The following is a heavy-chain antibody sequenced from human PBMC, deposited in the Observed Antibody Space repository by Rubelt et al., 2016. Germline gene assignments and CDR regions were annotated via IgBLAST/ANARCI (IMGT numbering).Heavy chain of an antibody. Sequence: VQLQLWGAGLLKPSETLSLTCAVYGGSFSGYYWSWIRQAPGKGLEWVANINQDGSERYYVASVPGRFTISRDNAKNSLYLPMNSLRAEDTAVYYCLREEGGSYYAYWGQGALVIVSS. V-gene: IGHV3-7*01. CDR2: INQDGSER. D-gene: IGHD1-26*01. CDR1: GGSFSGYY. J-gene: IGHJ4*02. CDR3: LREEGGSYYAY.